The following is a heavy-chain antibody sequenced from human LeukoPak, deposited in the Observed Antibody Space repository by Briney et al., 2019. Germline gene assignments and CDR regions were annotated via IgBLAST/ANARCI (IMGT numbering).Heavy chain of an antibody. V-gene: IGHV1-69*04. CDR2: IIPILGIA. D-gene: IGHD6-19*01. J-gene: IGHJ1*01. CDR1: GGTFSNYA. CDR3: ARVRGQWLPNVIQH. Sequence: SVKVSCKASGGTFSNYAISWVRQAPGQGLEWMGRIIPILGIANYTQKFQGRVTVTADKSTSTAYMELSSLASEDTAVYYCARVRGQWLPNVIQHWGQGTLVTVSS.